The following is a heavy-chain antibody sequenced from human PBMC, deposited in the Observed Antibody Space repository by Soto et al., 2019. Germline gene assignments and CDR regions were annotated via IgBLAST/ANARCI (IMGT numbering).Heavy chain of an antibody. CDR3: AGGPTDYYDKSGDYCLDY. J-gene: IGHJ4*02. CDR1: GYSFITYG. CDR2: ISTYNGNT. Sequence: QVQLVQSGAEVKKPGASVMVSCKGSGYSFITYGMSWVRQAPGQGLEWVGWISTYNGNTKYVESLQGRVNLTTDPTPNTAYLELRSLRSDDTAVYYCAGGPTDYYDKSGDYCLDYWGPGTLVTVSP. V-gene: IGHV1-18*01. D-gene: IGHD3-22*01.